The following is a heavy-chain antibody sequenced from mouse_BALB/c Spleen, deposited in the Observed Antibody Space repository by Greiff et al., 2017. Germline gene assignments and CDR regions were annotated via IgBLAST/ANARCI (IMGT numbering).Heavy chain of an antibody. J-gene: IGHJ3*01. D-gene: IGHD1-1*01. V-gene: IGHV1S56*01. CDR1: GYTFTSYD. Sequence: QVQLQQSGPELVKPGALVKISCKASGYTFTSYDINWVKQRPGQGLEWIGWIYPGDGDTNYNGKFKGKATLTADKSSSTAYMQLSSLTSEDSAVYFCARSGDYYGSSSWFAYWGQGTLVTVSA. CDR3: ARSGDYYGSSSWFAY. CDR2: IYPGDGDT.